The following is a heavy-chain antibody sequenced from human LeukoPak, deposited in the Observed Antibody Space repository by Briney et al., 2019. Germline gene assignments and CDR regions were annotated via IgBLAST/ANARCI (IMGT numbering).Heavy chain of an antibody. V-gene: IGHV3-23*01. J-gene: IGHJ4*02. Sequence: GGSLRLSCAASGFTFSSYVMSWVRQAPGKGLEWVLAISGSGGSTYYADSVKGRFTISRDNSKNTLYLQMNSLRAEDTAVYYCAKAGGDYVTSNSDYWGQGTLVTVSS. D-gene: IGHD4-17*01. CDR3: AKAGGDYVTSNSDY. CDR1: GFTFSSYV. CDR2: ISGSGGST.